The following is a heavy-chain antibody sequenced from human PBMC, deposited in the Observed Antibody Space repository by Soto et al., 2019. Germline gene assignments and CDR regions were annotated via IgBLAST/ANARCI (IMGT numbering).Heavy chain of an antibody. V-gene: IGHV4-59*01. CDR3: AREARGAISGLDV. CDR1: RSSISDDY. Sequence: PSETLSLTCTVSRSSISDDYWSWIRQPPGKGLEWIGHISHSGSTNYNPSLKSRVTISVDTSKRQFSLKLSSVAAADTAVYYWAREARGAISGLDVWGRGTTVTVSS. D-gene: IGHD3-10*01. J-gene: IGHJ6*02. CDR2: ISHSGST.